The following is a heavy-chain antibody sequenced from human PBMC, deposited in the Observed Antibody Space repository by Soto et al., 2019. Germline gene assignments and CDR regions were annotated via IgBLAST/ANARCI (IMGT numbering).Heavy chain of an antibody. CDR1: GASISSYY. V-gene: IGHV4-59*08. D-gene: IGHD2-21*02. CDR3: ARHFRCGGDCYHYYYYYGMDV. J-gene: IGHJ6*02. Sequence: PSETLSLTCTVSGASISSYYWSWSRQLPGKGLEWIGCLYYSGSTLYNPSLKSRVTISVDTSKNQFSLKLSSVTAADTAVYYCARHFRCGGDCYHYYYYYGMDVWGQGTTVTVSS. CDR2: LYYSGST.